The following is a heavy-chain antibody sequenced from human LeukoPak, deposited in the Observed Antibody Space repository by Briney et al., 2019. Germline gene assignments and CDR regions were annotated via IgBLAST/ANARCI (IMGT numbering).Heavy chain of an antibody. Sequence: GRSLRLSCAASGFTFDDYAMYWVRQAPGKGLEWVSGISWNSGSIGYADSVKGRFTISRDNAKNSLYLQMNSLRAEDTALYYCAKGGSGYYYYYYYMDVWGKGTTVTVSS. D-gene: IGHD3-22*01. J-gene: IGHJ6*03. CDR1: GFTFDDYA. CDR2: ISWNSGSI. CDR3: AKGGSGYYYYYYYMDV. V-gene: IGHV3-9*01.